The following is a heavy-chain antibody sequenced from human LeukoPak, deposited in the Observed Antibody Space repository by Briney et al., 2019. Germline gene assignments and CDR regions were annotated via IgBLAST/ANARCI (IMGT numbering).Heavy chain of an antibody. CDR1: GFTFSNYG. Sequence: PGGSLRLSCAVSGFTFSNYGMNWVRQAPGKGLEWVSGISGSGGNTYYADSVKGRFTISRDNSKNSLYLQMNSLRAEATAWYYCAKRGVGLGLFLVGFRKEAPYFDPWGQGALVTVS. CDR3: AKRGVGLGLFLVGFRKEAPYFDP. D-gene: IGHD3-10*01. CDR2: ISGSGGNT. J-gene: IGHJ4*02. V-gene: IGHV3-23*01.